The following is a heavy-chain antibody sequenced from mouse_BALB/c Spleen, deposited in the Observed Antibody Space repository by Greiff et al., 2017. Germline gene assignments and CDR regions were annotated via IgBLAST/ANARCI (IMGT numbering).Heavy chain of an antibody. CDR3: ARIYYGSSYFDY. Sequence: QVTLKVSGPGILQPSQTLSLTCSFSGFSLSTSGMSVGWIRQPSGKGLEWLAHIWWNDDKYYNPALKSRLTISKDTSNNQVFLKIASVVTADTATYYCARIYYGSSYFDYWGQGTTLTVSS. D-gene: IGHD1-1*01. V-gene: IGHV8-8*01. CDR1: GFSLSTSGMS. J-gene: IGHJ2*01. CDR2: IWWNDDK.